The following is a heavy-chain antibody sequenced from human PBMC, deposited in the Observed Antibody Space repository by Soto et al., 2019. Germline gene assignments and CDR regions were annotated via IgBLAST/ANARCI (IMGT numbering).Heavy chain of an antibody. CDR1: GYTFTSYG. CDR3: AKDSWLTTYYFDS. Sequence: ASVKVSCKASGYTFTSYGISWVRQAPGQGLEWMGWISAYNGNTNYAQKLQGRVTMTTDTSTSTAYMELRSLRSEDSAVYYCAKDSWLTTYYFDSXGQGTLVTVSS. CDR2: ISAYNGNT. V-gene: IGHV1-18*01. J-gene: IGHJ4*02. D-gene: IGHD6-19*01.